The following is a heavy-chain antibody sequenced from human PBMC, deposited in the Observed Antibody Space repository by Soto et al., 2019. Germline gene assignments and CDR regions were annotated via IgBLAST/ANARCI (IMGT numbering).Heavy chain of an antibody. D-gene: IGHD2-15*01. V-gene: IGHV4-39*01. Sequence: SETLSLTCTVSGGSISDISYCWGWIRQPPGKGLQWIGCMFYSGATYYNPSLKNRVTLSVDTTNNEFSLKLVSVTAPDTAVYYCARHKSGSDWLDPWGQGTLVTVSS. CDR1: GGSISDISYC. CDR2: MFYSGAT. CDR3: ARHKSGSDWLDP. J-gene: IGHJ5*02.